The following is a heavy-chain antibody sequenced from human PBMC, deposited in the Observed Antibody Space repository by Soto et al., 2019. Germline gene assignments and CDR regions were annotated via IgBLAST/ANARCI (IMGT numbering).Heavy chain of an antibody. CDR3: ARRSGDYGYYFDF. V-gene: IGHV1-8*01. CDR2: MNPSSGYT. J-gene: IGHJ4*02. D-gene: IGHD4-17*01. CDR1: GYTFTSYD. Sequence: QVQLVQSGAEVKKPGASVKVSGKASGYTFTSYDINWVRQATGQGLEWMGWMNPSSGYTGYAQKFQGRVTMTRNTSIRTAYMELSSLRSEDTAVYYCARRSGDYGYYFDFWGQGTLVTVSS.